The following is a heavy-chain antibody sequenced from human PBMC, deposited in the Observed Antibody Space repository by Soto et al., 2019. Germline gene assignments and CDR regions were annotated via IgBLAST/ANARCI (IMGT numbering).Heavy chain of an antibody. CDR1: GYTFTSYG. CDR3: AGAPGDCSSTSCYNWFDP. Sequence: ASVKVSFKASGYTFTSYGISWLRQAPGQGLEWMGWISAYNGNTNYAQKLQGRVTMTTDTSTSTAYMELRSLRSDDTAVYYCAGAPGDCSSTSCYNWFDPWGQGTLVTVSS. CDR2: ISAYNGNT. V-gene: IGHV1-18*01. J-gene: IGHJ5*02. D-gene: IGHD2-2*01.